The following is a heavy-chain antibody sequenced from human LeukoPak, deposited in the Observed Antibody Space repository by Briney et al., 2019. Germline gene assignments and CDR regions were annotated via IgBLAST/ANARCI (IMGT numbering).Heavy chain of an antibody. D-gene: IGHD1-26*01. CDR3: ARVPYLGATGWFDP. V-gene: IGHV1-2*02. Sequence: ASVKVSCKASGYTFTGYYMHWVRQAPGQGLEWMGWINPNSGGTNYAQKFQGRVTMTRDTSISTAYMELSRLRSDDTAVYYCARVPYLGATGWFDPWGQGTLVTVSS. J-gene: IGHJ5*02. CDR1: GYTFTGYY. CDR2: INPNSGGT.